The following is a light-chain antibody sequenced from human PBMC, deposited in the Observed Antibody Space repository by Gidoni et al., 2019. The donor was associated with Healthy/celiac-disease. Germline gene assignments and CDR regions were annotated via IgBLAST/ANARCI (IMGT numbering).Light chain of an antibody. CDR1: QSVSSSY. V-gene: IGKV3-20*01. J-gene: IGKJ1*01. CDR3: QQYGSLPGT. Sequence: EIVLTQSPGTLSLSPGERATLSCRASQSVSSSYLAWYQQKPGQAPRLLIYGASSRATGIPDRFSGSGSGTDFTLTISRLEPEDFAVYYSQQYGSLPGTFGQGTKVEIK. CDR2: GAS.